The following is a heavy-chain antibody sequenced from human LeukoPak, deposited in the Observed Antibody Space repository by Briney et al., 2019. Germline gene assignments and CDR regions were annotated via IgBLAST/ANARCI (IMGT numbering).Heavy chain of an antibody. D-gene: IGHD5-18*01. Sequence: SETLSLTCSVSGGSISSNTYYWAWVRQPPGKGMEWIGTIYDRGSTYYNPSLKSRVTISEDTSENQFSLKLSSVTAADTAVHYCARHLRGRYSYGFDALDIWSQGTMVTVSS. J-gene: IGHJ3*02. CDR1: GGSISSNTYY. V-gene: IGHV4-39*01. CDR3: ARHLRGRYSYGFDALDI. CDR2: IYDRGST.